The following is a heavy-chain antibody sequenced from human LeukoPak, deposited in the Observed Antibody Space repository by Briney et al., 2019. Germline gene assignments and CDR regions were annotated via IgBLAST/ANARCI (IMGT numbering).Heavy chain of an antibody. CDR1: GFTFSSYG. D-gene: IGHD6-13*01. V-gene: IGHV3-30*03. J-gene: IGHJ4*02. CDR3: AEPLEPYSSSWYTPGY. Sequence: GGSLRLSCAASGFTFSSYGMHWVRQAPGKGLEWVAVISYDGSNKYYADSVKGRFTISRDNTKNTLYLQMNSLRAEDTAVYYCAEPLEPYSSSWYTPGYWGQGTLVTVSS. CDR2: ISYDGSNK.